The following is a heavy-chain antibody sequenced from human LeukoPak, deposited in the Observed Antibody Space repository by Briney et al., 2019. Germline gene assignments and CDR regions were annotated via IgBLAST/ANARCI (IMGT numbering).Heavy chain of an antibody. D-gene: IGHD4-17*01. CDR1: GGSFSGYY. CDR3: ARPEGYGDSPLNY. V-gene: IGHV4-34*01. Sequence: SGTLSLTCAVYGGSFSGYYWSWIRQPPGKGLEWIGEINHSGSTNYNPSLKSRVTISVDTSKNQFSLKLSSVTAADTAVYYCARPEGYGDSPLNYWGQGTLVTVSS. CDR2: INHSGST. J-gene: IGHJ4*02.